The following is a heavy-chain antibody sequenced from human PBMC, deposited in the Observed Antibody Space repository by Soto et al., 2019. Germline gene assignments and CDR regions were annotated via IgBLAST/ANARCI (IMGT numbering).Heavy chain of an antibody. V-gene: IGHV4-39*01. CDR1: GGSISSSSYY. J-gene: IGHJ4*02. CDR2: IYYSGST. D-gene: IGHD3-22*01. Sequence: SETLSLTCTGSGGSISSSSYYWGWIRQPPGKGLEWIGSIYYSGSTYYNPSLKSRVTISVDTSKNQFSLKLSSVTAADTAVYYCASRYYDSSGYLHFDYWGQGTLVTVSS. CDR3: ASRYYDSSGYLHFDY.